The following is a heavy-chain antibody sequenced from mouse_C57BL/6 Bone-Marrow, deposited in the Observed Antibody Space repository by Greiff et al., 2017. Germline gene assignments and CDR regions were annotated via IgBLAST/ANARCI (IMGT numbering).Heavy chain of an antibody. D-gene: IGHD2-4*01. CDR2: SYWDDDK. CDR3: ARRDDYDSYYAMDY. CDR1: GFSLSTSGMG. V-gene: IGHV8-12*01. Sequence: QVTLKECGPGILQSSQTLSLTCSFSGFSLSTSGMGVSWIRQPSGKGLEWLAHSYWDDDKRYNPSLKSRLTISKDTSRNQVFLKITSVDTADTATYYCARRDDYDSYYAMDYWGQGTSVTVSS. J-gene: IGHJ4*01.